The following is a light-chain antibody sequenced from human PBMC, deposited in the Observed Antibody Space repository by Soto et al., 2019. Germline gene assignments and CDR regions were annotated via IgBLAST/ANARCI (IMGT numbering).Light chain of an antibody. CDR1: SSDVGGYNF. CDR3: SSYTSSNTHV. CDR2: EVN. J-gene: IGLJ1*01. V-gene: IGLV2-14*01. Sequence: QSVLTQPASVSGSPGRSITISCGGKSSDVGGYNFVSWLQQHPGKAPKLMIYEVNERPSGVSNRFSGSKSGNTASLTISGLQAEDEADYYCSSYTSSNTHVFGTVKKVTV.